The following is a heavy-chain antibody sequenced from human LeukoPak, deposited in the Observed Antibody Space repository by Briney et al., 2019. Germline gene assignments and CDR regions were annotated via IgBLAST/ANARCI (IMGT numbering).Heavy chain of an antibody. CDR1: GYTFTSYY. CDR3: AREPGGTNWFDP. D-gene: IGHD1-1*01. CDR2: INPSGGST. Sequence: GASVKVSFKASGYTFTSYYMHWVRQAPGQGLEWMGIINPSGGSTSYAQKFQGRVTMTRDMSTSTVYMELSSLRSEDTAVYYCAREPGGTNWFDPWGQGTLVTVSS. V-gene: IGHV1-46*01. J-gene: IGHJ5*02.